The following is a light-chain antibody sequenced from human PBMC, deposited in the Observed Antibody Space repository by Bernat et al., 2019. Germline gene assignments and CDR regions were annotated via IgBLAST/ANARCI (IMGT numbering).Light chain of an antibody. J-gene: IGKJ1*01. V-gene: IGKV3-20*01. CDR1: QSVSSSH. CDR2: DTS. Sequence: ENVLTQSPGTLSLSPGERATLSCRARQSVSSSHLAWYQQKPGQAPRLVIYDTSSRATGIPDRFSGSGSGTDFTLTISRLEPEDFAVYFCQQYGSSPQTFGRGTKVEI. CDR3: QQYGSSPQT.